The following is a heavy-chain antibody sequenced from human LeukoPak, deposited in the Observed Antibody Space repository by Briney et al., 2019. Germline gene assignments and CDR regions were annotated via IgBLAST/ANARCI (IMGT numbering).Heavy chain of an antibody. CDR1: GFTFSSYS. CDR3: ARDRIVVVPAAITNYYYYGMDV. Sequence: GGSLRLSCAASGFTFSSYSMNWVRQAPGKGLEWVSYISSSSSTIYYADSVKGRFTISRDNAKNSLYLQMNSLRAEDTAVYYCARDRIVVVPAAITNYYYYGMDVWGQGTTVTVSS. J-gene: IGHJ6*02. CDR2: ISSSSSTI. D-gene: IGHD2-2*01. V-gene: IGHV3-48*01.